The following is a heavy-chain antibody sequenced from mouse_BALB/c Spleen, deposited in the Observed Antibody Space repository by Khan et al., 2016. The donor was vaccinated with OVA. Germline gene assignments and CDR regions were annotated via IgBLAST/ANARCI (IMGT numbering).Heavy chain of an antibody. Sequence: VQLKESGPELVRPGASVKISCKASGYSFTGYFMNWVMQSHGKSLEWIGRINPHIGETFYNQRFKDKATLTVDESSSTAYMELRSLASEDSAVYYCTRIYHSDFNYWGQGTTLTGSS. CDR3: TRIYHSDFNY. D-gene: IGHD2-12*01. CDR2: INPHIGET. V-gene: IGHV1-20*02. J-gene: IGHJ2*01. CDR1: GYSFTGYF.